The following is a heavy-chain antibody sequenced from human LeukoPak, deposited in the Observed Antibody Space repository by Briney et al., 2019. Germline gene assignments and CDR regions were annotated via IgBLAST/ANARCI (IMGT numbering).Heavy chain of an antibody. CDR3: ARGNGDYS. D-gene: IGHD4-17*01. V-gene: IGHV4-31*03. CDR1: GGSISSGGYY. CDR2: IYYSGST. J-gene: IGHJ4*02. Sequence: SETLSLTCTVSGGSISSGGYYWSWIRQHPGKGLEWIGYIYYSGSTYYNPSLKSRVTISVDTSKNQFSLRLTSVTAADTAVYFCARGNGDYSWGQGTLVTVSS.